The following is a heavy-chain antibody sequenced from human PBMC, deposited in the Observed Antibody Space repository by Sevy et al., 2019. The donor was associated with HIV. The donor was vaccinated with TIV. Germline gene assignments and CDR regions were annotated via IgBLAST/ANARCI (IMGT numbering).Heavy chain of an antibody. Sequence: GAVRLSCAASGFTFSNAWMSWVRQAPGKGLEWVGRIKSKTDGGTTDYAAPVKGRFTISRDDSKNTLYLQMNSLKTEDTAVYYCTTSQYCSSTSCYSAIYYYYYGMDVWGQGTTVTVSS. CDR1: GFTFSNAW. CDR3: TTSQYCSSTSCYSAIYYYYYGMDV. J-gene: IGHJ6*02. CDR2: IKSKTDGGTT. D-gene: IGHD2-2*01. V-gene: IGHV3-15*01.